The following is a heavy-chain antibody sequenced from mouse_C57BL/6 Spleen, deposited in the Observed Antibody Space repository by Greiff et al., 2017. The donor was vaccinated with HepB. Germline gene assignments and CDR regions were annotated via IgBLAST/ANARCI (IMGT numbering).Heavy chain of an antibody. J-gene: IGHJ1*03. D-gene: IGHD2-4*01. CDR2: IDPETGGT. CDR3: TSWGYYDYGGYFDV. V-gene: IGHV1-15*01. CDR1: GYTFTDYE. Sequence: QVQLQQSGAELVRPGASVTLSCKASGYTFTDYEMHWVKQTPVHCLEWIGAIDPETGGTAYNQKFKGKAILTADKSSSTAYMELRSLTSEDSAVYYCTSWGYYDYGGYFDVWGTGTTVTVSS.